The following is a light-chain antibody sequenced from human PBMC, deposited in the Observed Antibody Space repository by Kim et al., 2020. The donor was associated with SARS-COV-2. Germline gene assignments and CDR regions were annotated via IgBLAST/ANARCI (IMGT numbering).Light chain of an antibody. V-gene: IGLV3-1*01. Sequence: SYELTQPPSVSVSPGLTASITCSGDKLGDKYACWYQQKPRQPPVLVIYHDTNRPSGIPERFSGSNSGHTATLTISGTPALQEADYYCQAWDSSPAVFGG. CDR1: KLGDKY. J-gene: IGLJ3*02. CDR3: QAWDSSPAV. CDR2: HDT.